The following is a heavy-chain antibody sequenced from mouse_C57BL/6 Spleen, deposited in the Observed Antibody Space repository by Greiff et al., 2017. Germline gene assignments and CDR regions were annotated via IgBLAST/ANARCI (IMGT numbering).Heavy chain of an antibody. CDR3: ATITLFDY. V-gene: IGHV1-82*01. Sequence: QVQLQQSGPELVKPGASVKISCKASGYAFSSSWMNWVKQRPGKGLEWIGRIYPGDGDTNYNGKFKGKATLTADRSSSTAYMQLSSLTSEDSAVYFCATITLFDYWGQGTTLTVSS. J-gene: IGHJ2*01. CDR2: IYPGDGDT. CDR1: GYAFSSSW. D-gene: IGHD1-1*01.